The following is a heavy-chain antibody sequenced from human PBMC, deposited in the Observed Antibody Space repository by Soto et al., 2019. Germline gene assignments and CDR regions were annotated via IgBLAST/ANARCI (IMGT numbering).Heavy chain of an antibody. CDR3: ARRQYYDSSGETDAFDI. CDR2: IWYDGSNK. Sequence: QVQLVESGGGVVQPGRSLRLSCAASGFTFSSYGMHWVRQAPGKGLEWVAVIWYDGSNKYYADSVKGRFTISRDNSKNTLYLQMNSLRAEDTAVYYCARRQYYDSSGETDAFDIWGQETMVTVSS. D-gene: IGHD3-22*01. CDR1: GFTFSSYG. J-gene: IGHJ3*02. V-gene: IGHV3-33*01.